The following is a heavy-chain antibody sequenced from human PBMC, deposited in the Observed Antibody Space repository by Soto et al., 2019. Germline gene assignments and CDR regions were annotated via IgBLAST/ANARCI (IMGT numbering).Heavy chain of an antibody. CDR3: AILGTYYFDNSDNYFDF. J-gene: IGHJ4*02. Sequence: GASVKVSCKASGYSFTSYAIHWMRQAPGQMLEWMGWINAGNGNTKFSQKFQGRVTITRDTSASTAYMKLRGLRSEDTAVYYCAILGTYYFDNSDNYFDFWGQGTLVTVSS. CDR1: GYSFTSYA. D-gene: IGHD3-22*01. V-gene: IGHV1-3*01. CDR2: INAGNGNT.